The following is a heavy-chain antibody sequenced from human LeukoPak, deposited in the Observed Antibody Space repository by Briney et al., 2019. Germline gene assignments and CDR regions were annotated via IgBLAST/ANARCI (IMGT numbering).Heavy chain of an antibody. CDR3: ARRPMVTYYFDY. CDR1: GGTFSSYA. CDR2: INAGNGNT. Sequence: ASVKVSCKASGGTFSSYAISWVRQAPGQRLEWMGWINAGNGNTKYSQKFQGRVTITRDTSASTAYMELSSLRSEDTAVYYCARRPMVTYYFDYWGQGTLVTVSS. J-gene: IGHJ4*02. D-gene: IGHD5-18*01. V-gene: IGHV1-3*01.